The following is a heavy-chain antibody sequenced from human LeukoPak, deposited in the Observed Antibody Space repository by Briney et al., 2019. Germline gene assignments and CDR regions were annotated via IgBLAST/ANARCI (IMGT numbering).Heavy chain of an antibody. Sequence: SETLSLTCAVYGGSFSSNYYYWGWIRQPPGKGLEWIGSIYYTGSAYYNPSLKSRVTISVDTSKNQFSLKLNSVTAADTAVYYCAREGGGFDYWGQGTLVTVSS. CDR1: GGSFSSNYYY. CDR3: AREGGGFDY. V-gene: IGHV4-39*07. J-gene: IGHJ4*02. D-gene: IGHD3-16*01. CDR2: IYYTGSA.